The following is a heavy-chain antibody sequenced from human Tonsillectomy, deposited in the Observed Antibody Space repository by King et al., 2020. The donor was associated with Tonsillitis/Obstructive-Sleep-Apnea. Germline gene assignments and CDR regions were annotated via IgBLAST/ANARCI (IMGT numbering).Heavy chain of an antibody. D-gene: IGHD3-3*01. CDR2: INAGNGNT. V-gene: IGHV1-3*01. Sequence: VQLVQSGADVKKPGASVKVSCKASGYTFTTYVMHWVRQAPGQRLEWMGWINAGNGNTKYSQKFQGRVTITRDTSASTAYMELSSLRSEDTAVYYCARDTTSQGLFTIFGVFDIWGQGTMVTVSS. J-gene: IGHJ3*02. CDR3: ARDTTSQGLFTIFGVFDI. CDR1: GYTFTTYV.